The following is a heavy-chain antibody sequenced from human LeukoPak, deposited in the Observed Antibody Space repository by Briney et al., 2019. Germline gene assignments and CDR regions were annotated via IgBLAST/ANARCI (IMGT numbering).Heavy chain of an antibody. Sequence: GGSLRLSCAASGFTFSTYGMHGVRQAPGKGLEGVAVISSDGSNKYYADSVKGRFTISRDNSKNTLYLQMNSLRAEDTAVYYCAKDHTTMGLSGYWGQGTLVTVSS. V-gene: IGHV3-30*18. D-gene: IGHD3-16*02. J-gene: IGHJ4*02. CDR1: GFTFSTYG. CDR2: ISSDGSNK. CDR3: AKDHTTMGLSGY.